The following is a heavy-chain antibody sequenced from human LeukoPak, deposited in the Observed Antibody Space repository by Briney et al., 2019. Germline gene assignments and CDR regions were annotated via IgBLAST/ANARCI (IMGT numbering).Heavy chain of an antibody. J-gene: IGHJ4*02. Sequence: PGGSLRLSCAASGVTFSSYAMGWVRQAPGKGLEWVANIKQDGSEEYYVDSVKGRFTISRDNAKKSTYLQMHRVRVEDTAVYYCARDYGDHPYPEVTLDQWGQGTLVTVSS. CDR2: IKQDGSEE. D-gene: IGHD2-21*01. V-gene: IGHV3-7*01. CDR1: GVTFSSYA. CDR3: ARDYGDHPYPEVTLDQ.